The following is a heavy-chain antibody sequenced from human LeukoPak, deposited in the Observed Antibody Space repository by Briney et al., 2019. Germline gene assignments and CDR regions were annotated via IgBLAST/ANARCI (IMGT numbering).Heavy chain of an antibody. D-gene: IGHD5-24*01. CDR2: ISNSGSST. CDR3: ARGRDGYNSGAFDI. J-gene: IGHJ3*02. Sequence: GGSLRLSCAASGFTFTDYYMSWIRQAPGMGLEWVSCISNSGSSTYYADSVKGRFTISRDIAKNSLYLQMNSLRAEDTAVYSCARGRDGYNSGAFDIWGQGTMVTVSS. V-gene: IGHV3-11*04. CDR1: GFTFTDYY.